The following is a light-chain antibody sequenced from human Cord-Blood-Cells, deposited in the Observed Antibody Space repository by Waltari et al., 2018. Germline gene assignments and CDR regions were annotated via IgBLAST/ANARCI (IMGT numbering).Light chain of an antibody. Sequence: QSPSSLSASVGDRVTITCRASQSISSYLNWYQQKPGKVPKLLIYAASSLQSGVPSRFSGSGSGTDFTLTISSLQPEDFATYYCQQSYSTLTFGGGTKVEIK. CDR3: QQSYSTLT. CDR1: QSISSY. J-gene: IGKJ4*01. V-gene: IGKV1-39*01. CDR2: AAS.